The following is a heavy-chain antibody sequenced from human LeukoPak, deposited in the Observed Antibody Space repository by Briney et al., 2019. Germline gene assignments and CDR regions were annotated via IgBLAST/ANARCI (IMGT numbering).Heavy chain of an antibody. CDR2: IDWSGEST. V-gene: IGHV3-20*04. Sequence: PGGSLRLSCAASGFTFDDYGMSWVRQAPGKGLEWISRIDWSGESTGYADSVKGRFAISRDNAKNSLYLQMNSLRAEDTAMYYCARAIAAAGTDWGQGTLVTVSS. J-gene: IGHJ4*02. CDR1: GFTFDDYG. CDR3: ARAIAAAGTD. D-gene: IGHD6-13*01.